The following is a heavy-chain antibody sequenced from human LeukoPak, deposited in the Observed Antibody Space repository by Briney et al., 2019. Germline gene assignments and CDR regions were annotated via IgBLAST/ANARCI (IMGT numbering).Heavy chain of an antibody. CDR1: GGSFSGYY. CDR2: INHSGST. V-gene: IGHV4-34*01. Sequence: SETLSLTCAVYGGSFSGYYWSWIRQPPGKGLEWIGEINHSGSTNYNPSLKSRVTISIDTSKSQFSLKLSSVTAADTAVYNCARDEKAGGMDVWGQGTTVTVPS. J-gene: IGHJ6*02. CDR3: ARDEKAGGMDV.